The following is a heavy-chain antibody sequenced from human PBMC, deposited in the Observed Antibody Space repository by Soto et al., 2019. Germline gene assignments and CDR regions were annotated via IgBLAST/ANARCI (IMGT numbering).Heavy chain of an antibody. Sequence: ASVKVSCKASGYTFTGYYMHWVRQAPGQGLEWMGWINPNSGGTNYAQKFQGWVTMTRDTSISTAYMELSRLRSDDTAVYYCARPAVAGFDAFDIWGQGTMVTVSS. CDR2: INPNSGGT. CDR3: ARPAVAGFDAFDI. V-gene: IGHV1-2*04. D-gene: IGHD6-19*01. J-gene: IGHJ3*02. CDR1: GYTFTGYY.